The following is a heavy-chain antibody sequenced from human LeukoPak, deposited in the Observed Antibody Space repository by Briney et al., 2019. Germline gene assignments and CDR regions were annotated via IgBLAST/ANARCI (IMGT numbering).Heavy chain of an antibody. D-gene: IGHD2-15*01. CDR2: INPAGSET. CDR1: GFSFSAYW. V-gene: IGHV3-7*01. CDR3: ARFGYVAAVDV. J-gene: IGHJ4*02. Sequence: TGGSLRLSCAASGFSFSAYWMTWVRQAPGTGLEWVANINPAGSETYYVDPGKGRFSISRDNAKNLVYLQMNSLRAEDTAVYHCARFGYVAAVDVWGQGTPATVSS.